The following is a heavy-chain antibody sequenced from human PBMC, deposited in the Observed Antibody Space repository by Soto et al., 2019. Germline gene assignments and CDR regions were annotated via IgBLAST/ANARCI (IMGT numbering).Heavy chain of an antibody. V-gene: IGHV1-8*01. Sequence: ASVKLSCKASGYTFTSYDINGVRQATGQGLEWMGWMNPNSGNTGYAQKFQGRVTMTRNTSISTAYMELSSLRSEDTAVYYCARMRATMIVVVSMEYYFDYWGQGTLVTVSS. J-gene: IGHJ4*02. CDR2: MNPNSGNT. D-gene: IGHD3-22*01. CDR3: ARMRATMIVVVSMEYYFDY. CDR1: GYTFTSYD.